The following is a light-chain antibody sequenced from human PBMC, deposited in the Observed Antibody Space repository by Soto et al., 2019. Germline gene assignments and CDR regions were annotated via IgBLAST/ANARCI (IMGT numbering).Light chain of an antibody. CDR1: SSDVGSYNL. CDR3: CSYAGSSTNWV. V-gene: IGLV2-23*02. CDR2: EVS. J-gene: IGLJ3*02. Sequence: QSALTQPASVSWSPGQSITISCTGTSSDVGSYNLVSWYQQHPGKAPKLMIYEVSKRPSGVSNRFSGSKSGNTASLTISGLQAEDEADYYCCSYAGSSTNWVFGGGTKLTV.